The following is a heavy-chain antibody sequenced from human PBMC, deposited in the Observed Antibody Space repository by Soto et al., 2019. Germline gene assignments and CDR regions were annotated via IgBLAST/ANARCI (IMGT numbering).Heavy chain of an antibody. V-gene: IGHV1-69*13. CDR3: AREGSSWSDDAFDI. CDR1: GGTFSSYA. CDR2: IIPIFGTA. J-gene: IGHJ3*02. D-gene: IGHD6-13*01. Sequence: SVKVSCKASGGTFSSYAISRVRQAPGQGLEWMGGIIPIFGTANYAQKFQGRVTITADESTSTAYMELSSLRSEDTAVYYCAREGSSWSDDAFDIWGQGTMVTVSS.